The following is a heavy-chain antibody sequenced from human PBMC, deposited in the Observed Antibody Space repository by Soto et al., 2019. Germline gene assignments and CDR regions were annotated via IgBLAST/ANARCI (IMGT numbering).Heavy chain of an antibody. J-gene: IGHJ5*01. Sequence: GXSVKGSFQASGYSSADFGRIWVRQAPGQGLEWMGWVSGNNGASNPAPKVQGRITMTLDTSTGVSYMALRSLRSDDTAIYYCVRDKKYFRVNGNWFDSWGQGTLVTVSS. CDR1: GYSSADFG. D-gene: IGHD2-2*01. CDR3: VRDKKYFRVNGNWFDS. V-gene: IGHV1-18*04. CDR2: VSGNNGAS.